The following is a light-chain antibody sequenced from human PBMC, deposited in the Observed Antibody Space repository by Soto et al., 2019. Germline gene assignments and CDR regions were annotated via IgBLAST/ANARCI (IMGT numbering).Light chain of an antibody. V-gene: IGKV3-20*01. CDR1: QSVSSSY. Sequence: EIVMTQSPATVSVSPGERATLSCRASQSVSSSYLAWYQQKPGQAPRLLIYGASSRATGIPDRFSGSGSGTDFTLTISRLEPEDFAVYYCQQYGSSPMTFGQGTRLE. CDR3: QQYGSSPMT. CDR2: GAS. J-gene: IGKJ5*01.